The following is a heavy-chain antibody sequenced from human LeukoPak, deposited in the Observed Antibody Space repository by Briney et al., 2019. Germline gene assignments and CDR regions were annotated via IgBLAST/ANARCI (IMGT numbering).Heavy chain of an antibody. V-gene: IGHV4-4*07. Sequence: SETLSLTCTVSGGSISSYYWSWIRQPAGKGLEWIGRIYTSGSTNYNPSLKSRVTMSVDTSKNQFSLKLSSVTAADTAVYYCARDGPLGSAYYYYYYMDVWGKGTTVTVSS. CDR2: IYTSGST. J-gene: IGHJ6*03. CDR3: ARDGPLGSAYYYYYYMDV. CDR1: GGSISSYY. D-gene: IGHD2-15*01.